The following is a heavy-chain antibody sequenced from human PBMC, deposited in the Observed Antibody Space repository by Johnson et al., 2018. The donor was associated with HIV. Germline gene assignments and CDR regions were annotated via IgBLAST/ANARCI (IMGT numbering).Heavy chain of an antibody. J-gene: IGHJ3*02. D-gene: IGHD3-3*01. V-gene: IGHV3-7*01. CDR1: GFTFSSYW. CDR3: ARDMADYTVFGVVYGSDEAFDI. Sequence: VQLVESGGGVVRPGGSLRLSCEASGFTFSSYWMSWVRQAPGKGLEWVANIKQDGAEIFYVDSVKGRFTISRDNAKNSLYMHMNSLIAEDTAVYYSARDMADYTVFGVVYGSDEAFDIWGQGTTVTVSS. CDR2: IKQDGAEI.